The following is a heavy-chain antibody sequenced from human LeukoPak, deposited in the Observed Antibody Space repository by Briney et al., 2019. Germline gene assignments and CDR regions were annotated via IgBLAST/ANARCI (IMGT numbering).Heavy chain of an antibody. CDR3: ATPMARGVDAFDI. CDR1: GGSFSGYY. CDR2: INHSGST. J-gene: IGHJ3*02. D-gene: IGHD3-10*01. V-gene: IGHV4-34*01. Sequence: PSETLSLTCAVYGGSFSGYYWSWIRQPPGKGLEWIGEINHSGSTNYNPSLKSRVTISVDTSKNQFSLKLSSVTAADTAVYYCATPMARGVDAFDIWGQGTMVTVSS.